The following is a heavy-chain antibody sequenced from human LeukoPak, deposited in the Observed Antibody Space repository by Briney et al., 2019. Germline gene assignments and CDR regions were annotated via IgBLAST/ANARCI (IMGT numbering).Heavy chain of an antibody. CDR1: GFTFSSYG. D-gene: IGHD6-19*01. CDR3: AKESKQWLPRPYYFDY. CDR2: ISYDGSNK. J-gene: IGHJ4*02. Sequence: GGSLRLSCAASGFTFSSYGMHWVRQAPGKGLEWVAVISYDGSNKYYADSVKGRFTISRDNSKNTLYLQMNSLRAEDTAVYYCAKESKQWLPRPYYFDYWGQGTLVTVSS. V-gene: IGHV3-30*18.